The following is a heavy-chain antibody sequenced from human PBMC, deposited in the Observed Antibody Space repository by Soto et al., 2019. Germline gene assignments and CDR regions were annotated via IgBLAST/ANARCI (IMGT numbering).Heavy chain of an antibody. CDR1: GGSFSGYY. V-gene: IGHV4-34*01. CDR2: INHSGST. J-gene: IGHJ5*02. D-gene: IGHD1-7*01. Sequence: SETLSLTCAVYGGSFSGYYWSWIRQPPGKGLEWIGEINHSGSTNYNPSLKSRVTISVDTSKNQFSLKLSSVTAADTAVYYCATSPRWRNFGKWGWFDPWGQGTLVTVSS. CDR3: ATSPRWRNFGKWGWFDP.